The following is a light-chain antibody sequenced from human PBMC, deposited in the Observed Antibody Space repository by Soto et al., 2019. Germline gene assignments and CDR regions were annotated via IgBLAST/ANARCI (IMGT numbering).Light chain of an antibody. J-gene: IGKJ5*01. Sequence: IVMTQSPATLSVSPGEGVTLSCRASQSVSSNLAWYQQKPGQAPRLLIYGASTRATGIPARFSGSGSGTEFTLTISSLQSEDFAVYYCQQYNNWLSITFGQGTRLEIK. CDR3: QQYNNWLSIT. CDR2: GAS. V-gene: IGKV3-15*01. CDR1: QSVSSN.